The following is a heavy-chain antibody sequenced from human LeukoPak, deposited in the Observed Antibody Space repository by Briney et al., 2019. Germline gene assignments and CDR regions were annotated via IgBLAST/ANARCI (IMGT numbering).Heavy chain of an antibody. V-gene: IGHV4-38-2*02. CDR1: GYSINSGFY. CDR2: IYHSGST. Sequence: PSETLSLTCTVSGYSINSGFYWGWIRQPPGKGLEWIGSIYHSGSTHYKSSLKSRVTISVDTSKNQFSLKLSSVTAADTAVYYCARKKENSWFDPWGQGTLVTVSS. CDR3: ARKKENSWFDP. D-gene: IGHD5-24*01. J-gene: IGHJ5*02.